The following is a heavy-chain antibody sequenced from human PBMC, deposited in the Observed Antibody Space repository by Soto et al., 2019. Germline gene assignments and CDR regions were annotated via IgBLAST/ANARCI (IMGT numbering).Heavy chain of an antibody. Sequence: QVQLVQSGAEVKKPGASVKVSCKASGYTFTNFAINWVRQAPGQGLEWMGWISTYNGNTSYAQKLQGRVTMTTDTSTSTVYMELRSLRSDDTAVYYCADHGDYWGQGTLVTVSS. CDR3: ADHGDY. CDR1: GYTFTNFA. CDR2: ISTYNGNT. V-gene: IGHV1-18*01. J-gene: IGHJ4*02.